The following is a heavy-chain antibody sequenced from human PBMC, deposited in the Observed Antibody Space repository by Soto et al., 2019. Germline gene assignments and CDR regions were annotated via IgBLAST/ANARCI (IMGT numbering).Heavy chain of an antibody. V-gene: IGHV3-23*01. CDR2: ISNSGGST. CDR3: AKTDGSGTAYFYYGLDV. CDR1: GFTFSSYT. Sequence: EVQLLESGGGLVQPGGSLRLSCAASGFTFSSYTMTWVRQAPGKGLEWVSTISNSGGSTYYADSVKGRFTISRDTSKNTLFLQMNSLRAEDTAVYYCAKTDGSGTAYFYYGLDVWGQGTTVTVSS. J-gene: IGHJ6*02. D-gene: IGHD3-10*01.